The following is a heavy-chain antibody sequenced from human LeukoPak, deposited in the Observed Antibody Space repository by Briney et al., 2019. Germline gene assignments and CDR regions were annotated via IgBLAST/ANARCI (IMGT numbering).Heavy chain of an antibody. V-gene: IGHV4-59*08. D-gene: IGHD6-19*01. CDR2: IYYSGST. J-gene: IGHJ3*02. CDR3: ARLRPVAGYDAFDI. CDR1: GGSISSYY. Sequence: PSETLSLTCSVSGGSISSYYWSWIRQPPGKGLEWIGYIYYSGSTNYNPSLKSRVTMSVDTSKNQFSLKLTSVTAADTAVYYRARLRPVAGYDAFDIWGHGTMVTVSS.